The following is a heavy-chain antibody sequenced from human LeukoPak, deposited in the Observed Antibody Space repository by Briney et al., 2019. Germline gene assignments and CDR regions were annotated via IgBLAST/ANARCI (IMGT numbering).Heavy chain of an antibody. CDR3: AVSSGSGYTYGREDFFVDY. CDR2: IIPILDIT. J-gene: IGHJ4*02. Sequence: SAKVSCKASGVTFSSYTISWVRQAPGQGLEWMGRIIPILDITNYAQKFQDRVTITADKSTSTAYMELSSLRSEDTAMYYCAVSSGSGYTYGREDFFVDYWGQGTLVTVSS. V-gene: IGHV1-69*02. CDR1: GVTFSSYT. D-gene: IGHD5-18*01.